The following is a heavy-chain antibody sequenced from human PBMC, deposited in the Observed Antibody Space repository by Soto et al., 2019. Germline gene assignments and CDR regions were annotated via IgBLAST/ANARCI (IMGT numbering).Heavy chain of an antibody. CDR3: ARHGRCGGDCYNPYNWFDP. Sequence: PSETLSLTCTVSGGSISSSSYYWGWIRQPPGKGLEWIGSIYYSGSTYYNPSLKSRVTISVDTSKNQFSLKLSSVTAADTAVYYCARHGRCGGDCYNPYNWFDPWGQGTLVTVS. CDR2: IYYSGST. V-gene: IGHV4-39*01. D-gene: IGHD2-21*02. J-gene: IGHJ5*02. CDR1: GGSISSSSYY.